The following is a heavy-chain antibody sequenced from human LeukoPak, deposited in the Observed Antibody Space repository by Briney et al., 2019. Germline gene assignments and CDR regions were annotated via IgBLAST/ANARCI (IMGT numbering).Heavy chain of an antibody. J-gene: IGHJ5*02. CDR1: GGTFISYT. CDR3: ARDGNITIFGVVINNWFDP. V-gene: IGHV1-69*13. CDR2: IIPIFGTA. Sequence: GASVKVSCKASGGTFISYTISWVRQAPGQGLEWMGGIIPIFGTANYAQKFQGRVTITADESTSTAYIELSSLRSEDKAVYYCARDGNITIFGVVINNWFDPWGQGTLVTVSS. D-gene: IGHD3-3*01.